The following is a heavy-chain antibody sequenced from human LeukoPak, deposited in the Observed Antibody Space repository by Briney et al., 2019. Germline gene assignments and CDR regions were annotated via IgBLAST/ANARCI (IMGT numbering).Heavy chain of an antibody. Sequence: PSETLSLTCTVSGGSISSSSYYWGWIRQPPGKGLEWIGSIYYSGSTYYNPSLKSRVTISVDTSKNQLSLKLSSVTAADTAVYYCARHKVQLERRHDAFDIWGQGTMVTVSS. CDR2: IYYSGST. J-gene: IGHJ3*02. CDR3: ARHKVQLERRHDAFDI. V-gene: IGHV4-39*01. D-gene: IGHD1-1*01. CDR1: GGSISSSSYY.